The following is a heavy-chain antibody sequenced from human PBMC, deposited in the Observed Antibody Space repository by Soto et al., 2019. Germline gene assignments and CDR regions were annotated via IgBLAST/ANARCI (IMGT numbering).Heavy chain of an antibody. CDR1: GYTFTSSG. D-gene: IGHD5-18*01. CDR3: AREFTPHVDTAMGHDY. J-gene: IGHJ4*02. V-gene: IGHV1-18*01. Sequence: GASVKVSCKASGYTFTSSGISWVRQAPGQGLEWMGWISTDNGNTKYAQHLQGRVSMTTDTSTSTAYMDLRSLRSEDTAVYYCAREFTPHVDTAMGHDYWGQGTLVTVSS. CDR2: ISTDNGNT.